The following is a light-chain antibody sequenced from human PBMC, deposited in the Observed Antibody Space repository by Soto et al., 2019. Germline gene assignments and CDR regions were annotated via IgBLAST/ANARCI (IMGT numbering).Light chain of an antibody. Sequence: EIVLTQSPATLSSSPGERATLSCRASQTVSSKLAWYQHKPGQAPRLPIYDTSNRATGIPARFSGSGSGTDFTLTISSLEPEDFAVYYCHQRKSWPRTFGQGTKVDIK. CDR3: HQRKSWPRT. J-gene: IGKJ1*01. CDR1: QTVSSK. V-gene: IGKV3-11*01. CDR2: DTS.